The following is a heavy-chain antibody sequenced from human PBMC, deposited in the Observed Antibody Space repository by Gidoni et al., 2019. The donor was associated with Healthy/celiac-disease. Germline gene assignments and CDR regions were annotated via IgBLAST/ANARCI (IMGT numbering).Heavy chain of an antibody. Sequence: EVQLLESGGGLVQPGGSLRLYCAASGFTFSSYAMSWVRQAPGKGLVWVSAISGSGGSTYYADSVKGRFTISRDNSKNTLYLQMNSLRAEDTAVYYCAKDKGDGDYGFDYWGQGTLVTVSS. CDR1: GFTFSSYA. D-gene: IGHD4-17*01. V-gene: IGHV3-23*01. J-gene: IGHJ4*02. CDR3: AKDKGDGDYGFDY. CDR2: ISGSGGST.